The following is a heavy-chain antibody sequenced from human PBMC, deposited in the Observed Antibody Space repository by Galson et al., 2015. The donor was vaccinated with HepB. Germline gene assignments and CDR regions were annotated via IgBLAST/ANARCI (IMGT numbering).Heavy chain of an antibody. CDR3: ARGGRDGSNSH. Sequence: SVKVSCKASGYTFNIFDISWVRQATGQGLEWMGWMNPNSGSTDYAQKFQGRVTMTRDTAISTAFMELSSLRSDDTAVYYCARGGRDGSNSHWGQGTMVTVSS. CDR1: GYTFNIFD. CDR2: MNPNSGST. V-gene: IGHV1-8*01. J-gene: IGHJ3*01. D-gene: IGHD5-24*01.